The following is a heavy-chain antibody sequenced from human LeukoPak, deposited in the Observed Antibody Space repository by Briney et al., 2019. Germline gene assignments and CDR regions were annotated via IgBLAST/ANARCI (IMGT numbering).Heavy chain of an antibody. J-gene: IGHJ5*02. V-gene: IGHV4-4*07. CDR2: IYTSGST. D-gene: IGHD7-27*01. CDR1: GGSISSYY. CDR3: ARDREAVANWGYDWFDP. Sequence: SETLSLTCTVSGGSISSYYWSWIRQPAGKGLEWIGRIYTSGSTNYNPSLNSRITMSVDTSKNQFSLKLSSVAAADTAVYYCARDREAVANWGYDWFDPWGQGTLVTVSS.